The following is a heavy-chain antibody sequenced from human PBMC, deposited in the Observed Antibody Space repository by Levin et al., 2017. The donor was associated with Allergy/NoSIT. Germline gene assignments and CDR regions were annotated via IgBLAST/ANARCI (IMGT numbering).Heavy chain of an antibody. CDR3: AREYSSGWRGVGY. CDR2: IYYSGST. V-gene: IGHV4-61*01. CDR1: GGSVSSGSYY. J-gene: IGHJ4*02. D-gene: IGHD6-19*01. Sequence: SETLSLTCTVSGGSVSSGSYYWSWIRQPPGKGLEWIGYIYYSGSTNYNPSLKSRVTISVDTSKNQFSLKLSSVTAADTAVYYCAREYSSGWRGVGYWGQGTLVTVSS.